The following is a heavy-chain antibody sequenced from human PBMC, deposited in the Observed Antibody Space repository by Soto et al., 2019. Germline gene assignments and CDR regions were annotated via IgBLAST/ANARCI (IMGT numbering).Heavy chain of an antibody. J-gene: IGHJ4*01. CDR2: ISAYNGNT. CDR1: GSTFTSYG. CDR3: ARIPFPPEGYSSGWSDY. D-gene: IGHD6-19*01. Sequence: VASVKVSCKASGSTFTSYGISWVRQAPGQGLEWMGWISAYNGNTNYAQKLQGRVTMTTDTSTSTAYMELRSLRSDDTAVYYCARIPFPPEGYSSGWSDYWGQGTLVTVAS. V-gene: IGHV1-18*01.